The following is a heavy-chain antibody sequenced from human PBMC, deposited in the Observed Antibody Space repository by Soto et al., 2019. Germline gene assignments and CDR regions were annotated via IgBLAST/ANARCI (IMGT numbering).Heavy chain of an antibody. Sequence: QVQLVESGGGVVQPGRSLRLSCAASGFTFSSYGMHWVRQAPGKGLEWVAVISYDGSNKYYADSVKGRFTISRDNSKNTLYLQMNSLRAEDTAVYYCAKGSGGSLQQYYYYYYMDVWGKGTTVTVSS. D-gene: IGHD2-15*01. V-gene: IGHV3-30*18. CDR3: AKGSGGSLQQYYYYYYMDV. J-gene: IGHJ6*03. CDR1: GFTFSSYG. CDR2: ISYDGSNK.